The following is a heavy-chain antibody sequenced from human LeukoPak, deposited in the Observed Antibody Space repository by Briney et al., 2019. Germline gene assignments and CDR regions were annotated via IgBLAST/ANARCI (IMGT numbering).Heavy chain of an antibody. CDR3: ASGPYYGSGGYFGDY. Sequence: GGSLRLSCAAAGFTFSSYGMNWVRRAPGKGLEGVADIKQDGSEKYYVDSVKGRFTIFRDNAKNSLYLQMNSLRAEDTAVYYCASGPYYGSGGYFGDYWGQGTLVTVSS. CDR1: GFTFSSYG. CDR2: IKQDGSEK. D-gene: IGHD3-10*01. J-gene: IGHJ4*02. V-gene: IGHV3-7*05.